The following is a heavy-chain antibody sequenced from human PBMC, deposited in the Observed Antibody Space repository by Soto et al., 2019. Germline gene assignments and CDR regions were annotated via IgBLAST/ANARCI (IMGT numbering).Heavy chain of an antibody. Sequence: PSETLSLTCTVSGGSISSGGYYWSWIRQPPGKGLEWIGYIYYSGSTYYNPSLKSRVTISVDTSNNQFSLKLSSVTAADTAVYYCARVPHVSFYYYGLDVWGQGTTVTVSS. CDR3: ARVPHVSFYYYGLDV. CDR2: IYYSGST. J-gene: IGHJ6*02. D-gene: IGHD2-2*01. V-gene: IGHV4-61*08. CDR1: GGSISSGGYY.